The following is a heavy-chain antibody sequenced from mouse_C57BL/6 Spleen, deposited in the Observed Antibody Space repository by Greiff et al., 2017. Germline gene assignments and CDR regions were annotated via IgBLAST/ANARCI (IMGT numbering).Heavy chain of an antibody. D-gene: IGHD1-1*01. J-gene: IGHJ2*01. CDR1: GYTFISSW. CDR3: ASSGLYYDSSSYYYFDY. Sequence: QVQLQQSGPELVKPGASVKLSCKASGYTFISSWMHWVKQRPGQGLEWIGNINPSNGGTNYNEKFKSKATLTVDKSSSTAYMQLSSLTSEDSAVYYCASSGLYYDSSSYYYFDYWGQGTTLTVSS. V-gene: IGHV1-53*01. CDR2: INPSNGGT.